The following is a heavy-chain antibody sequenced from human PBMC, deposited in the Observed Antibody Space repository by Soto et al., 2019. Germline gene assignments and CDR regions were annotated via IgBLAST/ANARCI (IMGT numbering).Heavy chain of an antibody. CDR1: GFTFSSYS. V-gene: IGHV3-21*01. CDR3: ASEQWAGGMDV. D-gene: IGHD6-19*01. J-gene: IGHJ6*02. CDR2: ITSSSSYI. Sequence: EVQLVETGGGLVKPGGSLRLSCAASGFTFSSYSMNWVRQAPGKGLEWVSSITSSSSYIYYADSVKGRFTIYRDNAKNSLYLQRNSLRAEDTAVYYCASEQWAGGMDVWGQGTTVTVSS.